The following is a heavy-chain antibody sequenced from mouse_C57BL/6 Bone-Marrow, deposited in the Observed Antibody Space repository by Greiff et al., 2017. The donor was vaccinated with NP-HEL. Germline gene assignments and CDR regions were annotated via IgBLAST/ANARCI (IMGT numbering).Heavy chain of an antibody. V-gene: IGHV1-47*01. CDR3: ARGIYYGSSYVYAMDY. CDR2: FHPYNDDT. CDR1: GYTFTTYP. J-gene: IGHJ4*01. Sequence: VKLQESGAELVKPGASVKMSCKASGYTFTTYPIEWMKQNHGKSLEWIGNFHPYNDDTKYNEKFKGKATLTVEKSSSTVYLELSRLTSDDSAVYYCARGIYYGSSYVYAMDYWGQGTSVTVSS. D-gene: IGHD1-1*01.